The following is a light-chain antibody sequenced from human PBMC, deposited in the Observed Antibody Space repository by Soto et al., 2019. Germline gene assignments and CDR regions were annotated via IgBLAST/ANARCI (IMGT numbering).Light chain of an antibody. V-gene: IGLV2-23*02. Sequence: QSLLTEPASLSVSPGQSIPVSCAGSISEVGRYDLVSWYQQRPGKVPKLIIHEVTQRCSGLSNRFSGSKSGNTGSLTISGLQAEDEADDPCCSYAGSSSYVFRTGTKV. CDR3: CSYAGSSSYV. J-gene: IGLJ1*01. CDR2: EVT. CDR1: ISEVGRYDL.